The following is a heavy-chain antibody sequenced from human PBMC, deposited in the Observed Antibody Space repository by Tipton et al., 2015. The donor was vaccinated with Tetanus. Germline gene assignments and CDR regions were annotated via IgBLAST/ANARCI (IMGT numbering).Heavy chain of an antibody. D-gene: IGHD3-16*01. CDR2: ITFDGSTK. V-gene: IGHV3-30-3*01. CDR3: AREDGGPTLDYFDS. Sequence: SLRLSCAASGFTFTRYAMHWVRQAPGKGLEWVAVITFDGSTKYYADSVKGRFTLSRDNSQNTLYLQMNSLKVEDMAVYYCAREDGGPTLDYFDSWGQGALVIVSS. CDR1: GFTFTRYA. J-gene: IGHJ4*02.